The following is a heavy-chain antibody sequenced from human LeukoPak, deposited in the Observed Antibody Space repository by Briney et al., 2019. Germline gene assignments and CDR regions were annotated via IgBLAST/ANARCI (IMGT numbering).Heavy chain of an antibody. J-gene: IGHJ4*02. CDR3: AAYYYDSGSSSRGGFDY. Sequence: PGGSLRLSCTASGFTFRSYVMNWVRLAPGKGLAWVSVIGGDATTTDYADSVKGRFTISRDNSKNTVYLKMSSLRPEDTAVYYCAAYYYDSGSSSRGGFDYWGQGVLVTVSS. D-gene: IGHD3-10*01. CDR1: GFTFRSYV. CDR2: IGGDATTT. V-gene: IGHV3-23*01.